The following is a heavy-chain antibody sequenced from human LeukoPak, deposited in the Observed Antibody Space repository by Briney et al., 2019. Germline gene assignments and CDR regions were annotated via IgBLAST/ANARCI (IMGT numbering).Heavy chain of an antibody. CDR1: GFTFDDYA. CDR2: ISWNSGSI. CDR3: ARVHCDSTRCNGVDC. D-gene: IGHD2-2*01. Sequence: GGSLRLSCAASGFTFDDYAMHWVRQAPGKGLEWVSGISWNSGSIGYADSVKGRFTISRDNAKNSLYLQMNSLRAEDTAVYYCARVHCDSTRCNGVDCWGQGTLVTVSS. J-gene: IGHJ4*02. V-gene: IGHV3-9*01.